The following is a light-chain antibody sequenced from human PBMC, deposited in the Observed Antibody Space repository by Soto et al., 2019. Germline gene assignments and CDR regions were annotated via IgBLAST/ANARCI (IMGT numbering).Light chain of an antibody. V-gene: IGKV3-20*01. CDR1: QTFGSSY. CDR3: QQYGKLPIT. CDR2: GAS. J-gene: IGKJ5*01. Sequence: EIVLTQSPGTLSLSPGERATLSCRASQTFGSSYLAWYQQKPGQAPRLLIYGASSRATGIPDRFSGSGSGTDFTLTISRLQPEDFAVYYCQQYGKLPITFGQGTRLEIK.